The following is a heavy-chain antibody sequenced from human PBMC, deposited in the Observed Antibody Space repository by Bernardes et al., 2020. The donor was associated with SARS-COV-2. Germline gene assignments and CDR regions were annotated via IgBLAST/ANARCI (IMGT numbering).Heavy chain of an antibody. CDR1: GFTVSSNY. CDR2: IYSGGST. V-gene: IGHV3-66*01. CDR3: AREVYYDFLGAYFDY. Sequence: GGSLRLSCAASGFTVSSNYMSWVRQAPGKGLEWVSVIYSGGSTYYADSVKGSFTISRDNSKNTLYLQMNSLRAEDTAVYYCAREVYYDFLGAYFDYWGQGTLVTVSS. J-gene: IGHJ4*02. D-gene: IGHD3-3*01.